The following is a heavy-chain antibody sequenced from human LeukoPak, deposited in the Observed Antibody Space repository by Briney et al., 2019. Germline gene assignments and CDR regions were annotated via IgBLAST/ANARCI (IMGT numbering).Heavy chain of an antibody. V-gene: IGHV1-2*02. J-gene: IGHJ4*02. Sequence: ASVKVSCKASGYTFTGYYMHWVRQAPGQGLEWMGWINPNSGGTNYAQKFQGRVTMTRDTSISTAYMELSRLRSDDTAVYYCARGWDGDYEQGYFDYWGQGTLVTVSS. D-gene: IGHD4-17*01. CDR3: ARGWDGDYEQGYFDY. CDR1: GYTFTGYY. CDR2: INPNSGGT.